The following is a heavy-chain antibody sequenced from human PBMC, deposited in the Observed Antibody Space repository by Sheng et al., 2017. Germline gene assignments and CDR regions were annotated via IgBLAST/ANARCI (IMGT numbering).Heavy chain of an antibody. V-gene: IGHV3-11*04. CDR1: GFHFNVYY. CDR2: ISSGGEST. J-gene: IGHJ4*02. CDR3: ARDRWNDY. D-gene: IGHD1-1*01. Sequence: QVQLVESGGGLVKPGGSLRLSCAASGFHFNVYYMTWIRQAPGKGLEWVSYISSGGESTYYADSVEGRFTVSRDNAKNSLYLQMNSLRAEDTAVYFCARDRWNDYWGQGTLVTVSS.